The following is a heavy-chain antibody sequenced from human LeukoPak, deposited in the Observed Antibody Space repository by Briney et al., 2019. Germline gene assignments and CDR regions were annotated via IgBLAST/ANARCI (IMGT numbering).Heavy chain of an antibody. CDR2: IWYDGSNK. Sequence: GRSLRLSCAASGFTFSSYGMHCVRQAPGKGLEWVAVIWYDGSNKYYADSVKGRFTISRDNSKNTLYLQMNSLRAEDTAVYYCARDVAAWIHLWSYFDYWGQGTLVTVSS. CDR1: GFTFSSYG. V-gene: IGHV3-33*01. D-gene: IGHD5-18*01. CDR3: ARDVAAWIHLWSYFDY. J-gene: IGHJ4*02.